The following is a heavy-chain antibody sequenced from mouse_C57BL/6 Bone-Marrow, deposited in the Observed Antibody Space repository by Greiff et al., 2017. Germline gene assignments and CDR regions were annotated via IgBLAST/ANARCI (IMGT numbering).Heavy chain of an antibody. CDR3: ARRYHGPYFDY. J-gene: IGHJ2*01. CDR1: GFNIKNTY. CDR2: IDPANGNT. V-gene: IGHV14-3*01. Sequence: EVKVVESVAELVRPGASVKLSCTASGFNIKNTYMHWVKQRPEQGLEWIGRIDPANGNTKYAPKFPGKATITADTSSNTAYLQLSSLTSEDTAIYYCARRYHGPYFDYWGQGTTLTVSS.